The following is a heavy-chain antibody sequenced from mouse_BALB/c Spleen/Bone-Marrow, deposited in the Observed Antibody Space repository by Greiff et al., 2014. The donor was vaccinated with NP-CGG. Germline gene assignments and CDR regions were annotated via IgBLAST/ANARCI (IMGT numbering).Heavy chain of an antibody. CDR2: IDPANGNT. Sequence: EVQLQQPGAELVKPGASVKLSCTASGFNIKDTYMHWVKQRPEQGLEWIGRIDPANGNTKYDPKFQGKATITADTSSNTAYLQLSSLTSEDTAVYYCAPYYYGSSLSAYWGQGTLVTVSA. CDR1: GFNIKDTY. J-gene: IGHJ3*01. D-gene: IGHD1-1*01. CDR3: APYYYGSSLSAY. V-gene: IGHV14-3*02.